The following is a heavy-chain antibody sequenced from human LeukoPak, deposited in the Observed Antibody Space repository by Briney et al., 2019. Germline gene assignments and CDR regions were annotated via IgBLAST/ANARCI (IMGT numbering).Heavy chain of an antibody. J-gene: IGHJ4*02. CDR3: ARGGYATRQGFDY. CDR1: GGSISSSSYY. Sequence: SETLSLTCTVSGGSISSSSYYWGRIRQPPGKGLEWIGSISYSGSTYYNPSLKSRVTISVDTSKNQLSLKMSSVTAADTAVYYCARGGYATRQGFDYWGQGTLVTVSS. V-gene: IGHV4-39*07. CDR2: ISYSGST. D-gene: IGHD5-12*01.